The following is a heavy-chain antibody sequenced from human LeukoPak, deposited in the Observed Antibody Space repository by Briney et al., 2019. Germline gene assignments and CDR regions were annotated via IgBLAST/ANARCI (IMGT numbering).Heavy chain of an antibody. CDR2: ISWNSGSI. V-gene: IGHV3-9*01. CDR1: GFTFDDYA. D-gene: IGHD5-18*01. J-gene: IGHJ4*02. CDR3: AKGGGAYSLYYFDY. Sequence: PGGSLRLSCAASGFTFDDYAMHWVRQAPGKGLEWVSGISWNSGSIGYADSVKGRFTISRDNAKNSLYLQMNSLRAEDTALYYCAKGGGAYSLYYFDYWGQGTLVTVSS.